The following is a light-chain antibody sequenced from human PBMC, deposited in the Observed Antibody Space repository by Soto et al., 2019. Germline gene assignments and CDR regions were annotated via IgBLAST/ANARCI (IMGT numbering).Light chain of an antibody. CDR1: QSIANN. V-gene: IGKV3-15*01. J-gene: IGKJ1*01. CDR2: GAS. Sequence: EIVMTQSPASLSASPGERITLSCKASQSIANNLAWHQQKPGQAPRLLMYGASTRAADIPARFSGSGSGTEFSLTISSLQSEDFGVYFCQQYKDWPTTFGQGTKVDIK. CDR3: QQYKDWPTT.